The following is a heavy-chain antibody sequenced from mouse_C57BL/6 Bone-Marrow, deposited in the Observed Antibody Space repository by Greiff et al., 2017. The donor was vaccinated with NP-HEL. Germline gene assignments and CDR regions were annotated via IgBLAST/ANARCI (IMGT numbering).Heavy chain of an antibody. V-gene: IGHV14-4*01. CDR2: IDPENGDT. CDR3: TTSYDGYYAMDY. J-gene: IGHJ4*01. CDR1: GFNIKDDY. Sequence: DVKLQESGAELVRPGASVKLSCTASGFNIKDDYMHWVKQRPEQGLEWIGWIDPENGDTEYASKFQGKATITADTSSNTAYLQLSSLTSEDTAVYYCTTSYDGYYAMDYWGQGTSVTVSS. D-gene: IGHD2-3*01.